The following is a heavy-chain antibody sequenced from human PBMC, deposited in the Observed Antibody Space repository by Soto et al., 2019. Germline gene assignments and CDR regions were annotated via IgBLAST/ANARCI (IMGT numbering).Heavy chain of an antibody. J-gene: IGHJ4*02. CDR3: ARARRYNLKSGRYYFDY. V-gene: IGHV4-59*01. CDR1: GDSMSPYY. CDR2: IYYTGST. D-gene: IGHD1-20*01. Sequence: QVPLQESGPGLVKPSETLSLTCTVSGDSMSPYYWSWIRQPPGKGLEWIGSIYYTGSTTYNPSLKGRVTLSVDMSKKQVALELGSASAADTAVYQCARARRYNLKSGRYYFDYCGQVTLVTVSA.